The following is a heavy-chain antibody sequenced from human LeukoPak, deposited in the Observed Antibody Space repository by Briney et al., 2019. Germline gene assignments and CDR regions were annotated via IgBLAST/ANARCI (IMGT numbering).Heavy chain of an antibody. D-gene: IGHD3-10*01. CDR3: ARAPGDSYYYYGMDV. CDR2: IYYSGST. Sequence: SETLSLTCTVSGGSISSGGYYWSWIRQHPGTGLEWIGYIYYSGSTYYNPSLKSRVTISVDTSKNQFSLKLGSVTAADTAVYYCARAPGDSYYYYGMDVWGQGTTVTVSS. V-gene: IGHV4-31*03. CDR1: GGSISSGGYY. J-gene: IGHJ6*02.